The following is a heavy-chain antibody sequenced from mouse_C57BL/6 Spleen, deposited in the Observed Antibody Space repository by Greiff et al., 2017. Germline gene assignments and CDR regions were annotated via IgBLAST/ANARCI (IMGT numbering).Heavy chain of an antibody. CDR3: ARAYYSNYERDYYAMDY. D-gene: IGHD2-5*01. Sequence: VHLVESGPGLVAPSQSLSITCTVSGFSLTSYGVHWVRQPPGKGLEWLVVIWSDGSTTYNSALKSRLSISKDNSKSQVFLKMNSRQTDDTAMYYCARAYYSNYERDYYAMDYWGQGTSVTVSS. V-gene: IGHV2-6*03. J-gene: IGHJ4*01. CDR1: GFSLTSYG. CDR2: IWSDGST.